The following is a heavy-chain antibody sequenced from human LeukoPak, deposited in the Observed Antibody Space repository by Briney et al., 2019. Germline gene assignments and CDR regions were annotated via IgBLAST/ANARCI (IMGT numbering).Heavy chain of an antibody. Sequence: PSETLSLTCTVSDYSISSGYYWGWIRQPPGKGLEWIGTIYYTGSANYNPSLKSRVTISVDTSKNHFSLKLRSVTAADTAVYYCAKGSGYEAQYYYYYMDVWGKGTTVTISS. V-gene: IGHV4-38-2*02. CDR1: DYSISSGYY. CDR2: IYYTGSA. D-gene: IGHD5-12*01. J-gene: IGHJ6*03. CDR3: AKGSGYEAQYYYYYMDV.